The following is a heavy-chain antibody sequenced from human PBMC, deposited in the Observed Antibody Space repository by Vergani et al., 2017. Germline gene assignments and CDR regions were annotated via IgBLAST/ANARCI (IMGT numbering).Heavy chain of an antibody. CDR2: IDTANGRP. CDR3: ARGLSRDEYNVLHY. Sequence: QVQLEQSGSELREPGASVQVSCKASGYIFYGYLLNWLRQAPGQGLECLGWIDTANGRPTYAQGFRGRFVFSVDTSVDSADLEISSLKANDTAVYYCARGLSRDEYNVLHYWGQGSLVTVSS. V-gene: IGHV7-4-1*02. CDR1: GYIFYGYL. J-gene: IGHJ1*01. D-gene: IGHD5-24*01.